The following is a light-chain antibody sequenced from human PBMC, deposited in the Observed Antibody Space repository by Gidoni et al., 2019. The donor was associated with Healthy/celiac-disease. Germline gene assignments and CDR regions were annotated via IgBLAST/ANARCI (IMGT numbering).Light chain of an antibody. Sequence: EIVMTQSPATLSVSPGERATLSCRASQSVSGNLAWYQQKPGQAPRLLIYDAFTRATGIPARFSGSGSGTEFTLTISSLQSEDFAVYYCQQYNSWWSFGQGTKVEIK. V-gene: IGKV3-15*01. CDR2: DAF. CDR3: QQYNSWWS. J-gene: IGKJ1*01. CDR1: QSVSGN.